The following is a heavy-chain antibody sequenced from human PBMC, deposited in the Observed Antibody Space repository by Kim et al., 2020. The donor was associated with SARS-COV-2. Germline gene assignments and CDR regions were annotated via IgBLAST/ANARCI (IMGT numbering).Heavy chain of an antibody. V-gene: IGHV3-11*03. D-gene: IGHD2-15*01. J-gene: IGHJ6*02. CDR2: ISSSSSYT. CDR1: GFTFSDYY. CDR3: ARFGGGEVVAATDDNYGMDV. Sequence: GGSLRLSCAASGFTFSDYYMSWIRQAPGKGLEWVSYISSSSSYTNYADSVKGRFTISRDNAKNSLYLQMNSLRAEDTAVYYCARFGGGEVVAATDDNYGMDVWGQGTTVTVSS.